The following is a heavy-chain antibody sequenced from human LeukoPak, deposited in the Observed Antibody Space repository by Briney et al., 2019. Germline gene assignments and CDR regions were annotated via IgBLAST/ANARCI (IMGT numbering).Heavy chain of an antibody. V-gene: IGHV1-18*01. CDR2: ISAYNGNT. CDR1: GYTFTSYG. J-gene: IGHJ3*02. D-gene: IGHD6-19*01. CDR3: ATGQAVAGAFDI. Sequence: ASVKVSCKASGYTFTSYGISWVRQAPGQGLEWMGWISAYNGNTNYAQKLQGRVTMTTDTFTSTAYMELRSLRSDDTAVYYCATGQAVAGAFDIWGQGTMVTVSS.